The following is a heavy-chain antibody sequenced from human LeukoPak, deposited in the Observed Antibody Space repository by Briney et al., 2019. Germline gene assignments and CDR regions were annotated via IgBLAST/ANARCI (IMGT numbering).Heavy chain of an antibody. J-gene: IGHJ4*02. Sequence: GGTLRLSCAASGFTFSNSGIAWVGQAPGKGLEWVSFISGDGDITYYADSVKGRFTISRDNSKNTLYLQMNSLRAEDTAVYYCARGPSGYHNTGGQGTLVTVSS. CDR2: ISGDGDIT. CDR1: GFTFSNSG. D-gene: IGHD5-12*01. V-gene: IGHV3-23*01. CDR3: ARGPSGYHNT.